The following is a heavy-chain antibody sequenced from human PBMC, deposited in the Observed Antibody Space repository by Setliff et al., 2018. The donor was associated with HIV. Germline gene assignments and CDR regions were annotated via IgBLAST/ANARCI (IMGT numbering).Heavy chain of an antibody. Sequence: ASVKVSCKASGSSFTSYGLNWVRQAPGQGLEWMGWISVYNGYTNYAQKVRDRVTMTADTSTSTAYMELRSLRSDDTAVYYCARAYDILTGYFDYWGQGTLVTVSS. D-gene: IGHD3-9*01. CDR2: ISVYNGYT. CDR1: GSSFTSYG. V-gene: IGHV1-18*01. J-gene: IGHJ4*02. CDR3: ARAYDILTGYFDY.